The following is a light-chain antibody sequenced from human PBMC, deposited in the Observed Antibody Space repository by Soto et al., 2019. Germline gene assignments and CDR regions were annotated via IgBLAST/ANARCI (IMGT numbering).Light chain of an antibody. CDR1: QNINIY. Sequence: DLPMTQSPSSLSASVGDRVTITCQASQNINIYLNWYQQSPGRAPKLLIYDASSLEKGVPSRFSGTGSGTHFTLTISSLQPEDIATYYCQPYDDLPFTFGPGTKVDIK. V-gene: IGKV1-33*01. J-gene: IGKJ3*01. CDR2: DAS. CDR3: QPYDDLPFT.